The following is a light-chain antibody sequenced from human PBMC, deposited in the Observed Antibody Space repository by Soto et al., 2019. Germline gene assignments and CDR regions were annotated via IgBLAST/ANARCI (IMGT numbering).Light chain of an antibody. CDR2: DAS. V-gene: IGKV1D-13*01. J-gene: IGKJ2*01. Sequence: AIQLTQSPSSLSASVGDRVTITCRASQGISSALAWYQQKPGKAPKLLIYDASSLESGVPSRFSGSGSGTDFTLTISSLQPKDFATYYCQQFNNDPRTFGQGTKLEIK. CDR1: QGISSA. CDR3: QQFNNDPRT.